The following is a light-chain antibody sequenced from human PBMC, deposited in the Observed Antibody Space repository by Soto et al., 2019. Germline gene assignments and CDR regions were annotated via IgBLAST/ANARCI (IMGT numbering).Light chain of an antibody. J-gene: IGKJ1*01. CDR2: AAS. V-gene: IGKV3-20*01. CDR3: QQYGSSPRT. CDR1: QSVSYNY. Sequence: ELVLTQSPGTLSLSPGERATLSCRASQSVSYNYLAWYQQKPGQAPRLLIFAASSRDTGIPDRFSGSGSGTDFTLAISRLEPEDFAMYYCQQYGSSPRTFGQGTKVEIK.